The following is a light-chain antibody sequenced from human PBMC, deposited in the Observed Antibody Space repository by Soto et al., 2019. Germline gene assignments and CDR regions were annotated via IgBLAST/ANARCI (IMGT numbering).Light chain of an antibody. Sequence: DILLTQSPSSLSASVGDRVTITCRASQTITNDLHWYQQRSGKAPKLLISTASSLQSGVPSRFSGGGSATDFTLTISSIQPEDFATYYCQQTYNNPLTFGGGTRV. V-gene: IGKV1-39*01. CDR3: QQTYNNPLT. CDR1: QTITND. J-gene: IGKJ4*01. CDR2: TAS.